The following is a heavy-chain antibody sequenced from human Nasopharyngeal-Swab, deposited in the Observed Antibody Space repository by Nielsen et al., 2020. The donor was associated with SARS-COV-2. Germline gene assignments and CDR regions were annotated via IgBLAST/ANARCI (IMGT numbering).Heavy chain of an antibody. D-gene: IGHD3-22*01. J-gene: IGHJ4*02. CDR3: AREGTTYYYDSSGYYSEYYFDY. CDR1: GFMFSTYW. Sequence: GESLKISCAASGFMFSTYWMSWVRQAPGKGLEWVANIKEDGSEKYYVDSVKGRFTISRDNAKNSLYLQMNSLRAEDTALYYCAREGTTYYYDSSGYYSEYYFDYWGQGTLVTVSS. V-gene: IGHV3-7*01. CDR2: IKEDGSEK.